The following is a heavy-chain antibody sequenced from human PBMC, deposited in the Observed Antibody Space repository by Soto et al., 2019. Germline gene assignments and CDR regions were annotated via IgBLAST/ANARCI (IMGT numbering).Heavy chain of an antibody. V-gene: IGHV5-51*01. CDR2: IYPRDSDT. J-gene: IGHJ4*02. CDR3: ARGSEAGGTSRQTFEY. CDR1: GYSFPSYW. Sequence: GESLKISCQGSGYSFPSYWIGWVRQMPGKGLEWMGLIYPRDSDTIYSPSFQGQDTISADKSITTAYLQWSSLKASDTAMYYCARGSEAGGTSRQTFEYWGQGILVTVSS. D-gene: IGHD3-16*02.